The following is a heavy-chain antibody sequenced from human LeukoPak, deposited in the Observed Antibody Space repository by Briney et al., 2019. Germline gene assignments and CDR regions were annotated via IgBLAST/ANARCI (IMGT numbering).Heavy chain of an antibody. CDR3: ARGLRQGSAWSWGPKEKSYQYMDV. D-gene: IGHD6-19*01. CDR2: INPRGST. V-gene: IGHV4-34*01. CDR1: GGSFSSHY. Sequence: PSETLSLTCAVYGGSFSSHYWTWIRQPPGKGLEWIGEINPRGSTNYNPSLESRVTVSADTSRNQLSLSLTSVTAADSAVYFCARGLRQGSAWSWGPKEKSYQYMDVWGTGTTVIVSS. J-gene: IGHJ6*04.